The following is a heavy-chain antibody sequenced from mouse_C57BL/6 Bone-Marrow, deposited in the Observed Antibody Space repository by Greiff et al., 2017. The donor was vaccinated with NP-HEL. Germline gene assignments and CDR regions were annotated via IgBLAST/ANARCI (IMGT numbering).Heavy chain of an antibody. J-gene: IGHJ4*01. CDR2: INPSNGGT. CDR3: ARNPVYYDYDGYAMDY. CDR1: GYTFTSYW. D-gene: IGHD2-4*01. V-gene: IGHV1-53*01. Sequence: QVQLQQPGTELVKPGASVKLSCKASGYTFTSYWMHWVKQRPGQGLEWIGNINPSNGGTNYNEKFKSKATLTVDKSSSTAYMQLSSLTSEDSAVYYCARNPVYYDYDGYAMDYWGQGTSVTVSS.